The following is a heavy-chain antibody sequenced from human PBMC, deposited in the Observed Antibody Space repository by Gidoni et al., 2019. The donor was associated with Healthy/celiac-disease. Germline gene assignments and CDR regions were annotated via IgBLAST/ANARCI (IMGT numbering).Heavy chain of an antibody. V-gene: IGHV4-34*01. CDR1: GGSFSGYY. Sequence: QVQLQQWGAGLLKPSETLSLTCAVYGGSFSGYYWSWIRQPPGKGLGWIGEINHSGSTNYNPSLKSRVTISVDTSKNQFSLKLSSVTAADTAVYYCARGGRGYSYGPRWWDYWGQGTLVTVSS. CDR3: ARGGRGYSYGPRWWDY. J-gene: IGHJ4*02. CDR2: INHSGST. D-gene: IGHD5-18*01.